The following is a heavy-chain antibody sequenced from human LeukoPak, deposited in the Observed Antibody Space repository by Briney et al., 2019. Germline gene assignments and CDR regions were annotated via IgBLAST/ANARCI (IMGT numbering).Heavy chain of an antibody. D-gene: IGHD6-13*01. V-gene: IGHV4-34*01. CDR1: GGSFSGYY. CDR3: ARSIAAVPEYYYMDV. CDR2: INHSGST. J-gene: IGHJ6*03. Sequence: SETLSLTCAVYGGSFSGYYWSWIRQPPGKGLEWIGEINHSGSTYYNPSLKSRVTISVDTSKNQFSLKLSSVTAADTAVYYCARSIAAVPEYYYMDVWGKGTTVTVSS.